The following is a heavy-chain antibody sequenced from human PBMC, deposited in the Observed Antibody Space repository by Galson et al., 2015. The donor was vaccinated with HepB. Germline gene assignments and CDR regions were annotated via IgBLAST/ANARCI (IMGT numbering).Heavy chain of an antibody. Sequence: SLRLSCAASGFTFSSYSMKWVRQAPGKGPEWVSSISSSSSYIYYADSVKGRFTISRDNAKNSLYLQMNSLRAEDTAVYYCARSWELLQGYYYYGTDVWGQGTTVTVSS. CDR1: GFTFSSYS. CDR3: ARSWELLQGYYYYGTDV. V-gene: IGHV3-21*01. CDR2: ISSSSSYI. D-gene: IGHD1-26*01. J-gene: IGHJ6*02.